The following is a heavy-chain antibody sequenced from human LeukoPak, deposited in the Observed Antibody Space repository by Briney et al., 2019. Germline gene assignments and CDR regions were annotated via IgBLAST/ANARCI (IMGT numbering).Heavy chain of an antibody. V-gene: IGHV3-21*01. D-gene: IGHD3-10*01. Sequence: GGSRRLSCAVSGFTVSSNYMSWVRQAPGTGLEWVSSISSSSSYIYYADSVKGRFTISRDNAKNSLYLQMNSLRAEDTAVYYCAKHIHGSGSPFDYWGQGTLVTVSS. CDR3: AKHIHGSGSPFDY. CDR1: GFTVSSNY. CDR2: ISSSSSYI. J-gene: IGHJ4*02.